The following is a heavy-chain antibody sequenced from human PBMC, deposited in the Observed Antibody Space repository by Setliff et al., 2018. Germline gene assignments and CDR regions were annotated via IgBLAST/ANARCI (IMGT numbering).Heavy chain of an antibody. CDR2: IYHNGNT. CDR3: VRDRTAYSYGLDV. V-gene: IGHV4-59*02. D-gene: IGHD5-18*01. Sequence: SETLSLTCTVSGGSVSPYFWSWIRQPPGKGLEWIGYIYHNGNTNFNPSLKTRVTMSVDPSKNQFALNLRSVTAADTAVYYCVRDRTAYSYGLDVWAQGTTVTSP. CDR1: GGSVSPYF. J-gene: IGHJ6*02.